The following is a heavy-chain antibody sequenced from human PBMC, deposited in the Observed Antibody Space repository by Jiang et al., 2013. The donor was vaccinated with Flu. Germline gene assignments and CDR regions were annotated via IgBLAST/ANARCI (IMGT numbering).Heavy chain of an antibody. CDR3: ARERSTVTTEHSFDS. D-gene: IGHD4-17*01. J-gene: IGHJ4*02. Sequence: SCAASKFDFSSFAMHWVRQAPGKGLEWVAFISYDAVDKYYGDPIKGRFIISRDNVKNTLYLQMNNVRPEDTAVYHCARERSTVTTEHSFDSWGQGTLVTVSS. CDR1: KFDFSSFA. CDR2: ISYDAVDK. V-gene: IGHV3-30-3*01.